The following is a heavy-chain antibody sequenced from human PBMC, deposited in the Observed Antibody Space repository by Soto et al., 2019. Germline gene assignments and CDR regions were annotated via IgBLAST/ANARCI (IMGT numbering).Heavy chain of an antibody. CDR1: GASISSYY. CDR3: ARDTTPSL. Sequence: QVQLQESGPGLVKPSETLSLTCTVSGASISSYYWSWIRQPPGKGLEWIGYVYYSGSTNYNPSLEXXVXISVDTSKNQFSLKLSSVTAADTAMYYCARDTTPSLWGQGTLVTVSS. J-gene: IGHJ4*02. D-gene: IGHD1-1*01. CDR2: VYYSGST. V-gene: IGHV4-59*01.